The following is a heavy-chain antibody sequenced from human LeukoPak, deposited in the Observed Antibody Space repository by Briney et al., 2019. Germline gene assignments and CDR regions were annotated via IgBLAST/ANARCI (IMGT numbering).Heavy chain of an antibody. J-gene: IGHJ4*02. V-gene: IGHV3-7*01. Sequence: PGGSLRLSCAASGFTFSSYSMNWVRQAPGKGLERVANIKQDGSEKYYVDSVKGRFTISRDNAKNSLYLQMNSLRAEDTAVYYCARESGEYYYDSSGYLDYWGQGTLVTVSS. CDR2: IKQDGSEK. CDR3: ARESGEYYYDSSGYLDY. CDR1: GFTFSSYS. D-gene: IGHD3-22*01.